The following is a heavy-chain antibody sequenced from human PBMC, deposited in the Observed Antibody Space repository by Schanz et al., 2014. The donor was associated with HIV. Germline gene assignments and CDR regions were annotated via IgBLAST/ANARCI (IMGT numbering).Heavy chain of an antibody. V-gene: IGHV3-30*18. Sequence: QVQLVESGGGVVQPGRSLRLSCAASGFSFSNFGMHWVRQAPGKGLEWVAVIWYNGSNTYYGDSVKGRFTISRDNSKNTLYLQMKSLRPEDRAVYYCAKDRNYYESKYRGKGNYYYYYGMDVWGQGTTVTVSS. J-gene: IGHJ6*02. CDR2: IWYNGSNT. CDR1: GFSFSNFG. CDR3: AKDRNYYESKYRGKGNYYYYYGMDV. D-gene: IGHD3-22*01.